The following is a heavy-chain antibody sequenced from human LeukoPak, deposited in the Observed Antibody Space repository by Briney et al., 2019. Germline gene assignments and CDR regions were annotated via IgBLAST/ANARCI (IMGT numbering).Heavy chain of an antibody. CDR2: IYYSGST. J-gene: IGHJ4*02. CDR3: VRESSGSSRIDY. V-gene: IGHV4-59*01. D-gene: IGHD1-26*01. CDR1: GGSISSYY. Sequence: TSSETLSLTCTVSGGSISSYYWSWIRQPPGKGLEWIGYIYYSGSTNYNPSLKSRVTISVDTSKNQFSLKLSSVTAADTAVYYCVRESSGSSRIDYWGQGTLVTVSS.